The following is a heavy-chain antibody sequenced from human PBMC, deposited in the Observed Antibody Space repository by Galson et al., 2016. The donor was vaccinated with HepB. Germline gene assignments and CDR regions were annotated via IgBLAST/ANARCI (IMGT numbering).Heavy chain of an antibody. CDR2: VIPFFGTS. D-gene: IGHD3-10*01. V-gene: IGHV1-69*06. Sequence: SVKVSCKASGGSFSTHAISWVRQAPGQGLEWMGVVIPFFGTSNYAEMFRGRVTITADKSTTTAYMKLSRLTSVDTAVYFCARSHGAGNSDGRGSHPTLHEFYSWGQGTLVTVSS. J-gene: IGHJ4*02. CDR3: ARSHGAGNSDGRGSHPTLHEFYS. CDR1: GGSFSTHA.